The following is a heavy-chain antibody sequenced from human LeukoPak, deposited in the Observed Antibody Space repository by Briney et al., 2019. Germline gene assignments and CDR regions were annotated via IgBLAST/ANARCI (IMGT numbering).Heavy chain of an antibody. V-gene: IGHV3-30-3*01. Sequence: GGSLRLSCAASGFTFSSYAMHWVRQAPGKGLEWVAVISYDGSNKYYADSVKGRFTISRDNSKNTLYLQMNSLRAKDTAVYYCARAQEWLVSAPSFWGQGTLVTVSS. J-gene: IGHJ4*02. CDR2: ISYDGSNK. CDR3: ARAQEWLVSAPSF. D-gene: IGHD6-19*01. CDR1: GFTFSSYA.